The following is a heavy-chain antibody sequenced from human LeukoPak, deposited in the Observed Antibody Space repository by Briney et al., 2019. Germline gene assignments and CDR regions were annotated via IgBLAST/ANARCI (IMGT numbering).Heavy chain of an antibody. Sequence: PGGSLRLSCAASGFTFSSYWMHWVRQAPGKGLVWVSRINSDGSSTSYADSVKGRFTISRDNSKNTLYLQMNSLRAEDTAVYYCALVGDYYGMDVWGQGTTVTVSS. CDR1: GFTFSSYW. CDR3: ALVGDYYGMDV. V-gene: IGHV3-74*01. CDR2: INSDGSST. J-gene: IGHJ6*02. D-gene: IGHD3-10*01.